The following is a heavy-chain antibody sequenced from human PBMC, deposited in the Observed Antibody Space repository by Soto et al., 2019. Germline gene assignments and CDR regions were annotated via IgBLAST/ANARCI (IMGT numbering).Heavy chain of an antibody. CDR2: IKEDGSEK. CDR1: GFTFSRSW. V-gene: IGHV3-7*03. Sequence: PGGSLRLSCVASGFTFSRSWMTWVRQAPGKGLEWVANIKEDGSEKYYADSVEGRFSISRENANNSLYLQMTSLRADDTAVYYCDRHWSCTAARPSWFDPWGRGTLATVSS. J-gene: IGHJ5*02. D-gene: IGHD6-6*01. CDR3: DRHWSCTAARPSWFDP.